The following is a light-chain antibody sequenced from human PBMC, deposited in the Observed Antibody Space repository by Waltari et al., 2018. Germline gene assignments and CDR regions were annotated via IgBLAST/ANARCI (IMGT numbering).Light chain of an antibody. J-gene: IGKJ2*01. CDR2: EAS. CDR1: QNINTY. V-gene: IGKV1-5*03. Sequence: DIQMTQSPSTLSASVGDRVTITCRARQNINTYLAWYQQKPGKAPKRLIYEASSLETGVPSRFSGRGSGTEFTLTIRSLQPDDFATYYCQQYNGYIYTFGQGTRLEI. CDR3: QQYNGYIYT.